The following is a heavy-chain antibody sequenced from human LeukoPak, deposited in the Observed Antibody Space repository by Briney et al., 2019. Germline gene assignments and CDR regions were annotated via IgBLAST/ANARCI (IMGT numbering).Heavy chain of an antibody. Sequence: GGSLRLSCAASGLTFSSYAMSWVRQAPGKGLEWVSAISGSGGSTYYADSVKGRFTISRDNSKNTLYLQMNSLRAEDTAVYYCARAAAGYYYYMDVWGKGTTVTVSS. D-gene: IGHD6-13*01. J-gene: IGHJ6*03. CDR3: ARAAAGYYYYMDV. V-gene: IGHV3-23*01. CDR2: ISGSGGST. CDR1: GLTFSSYA.